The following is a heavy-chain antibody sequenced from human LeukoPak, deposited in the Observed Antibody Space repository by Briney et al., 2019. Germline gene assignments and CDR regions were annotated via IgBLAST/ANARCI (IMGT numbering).Heavy chain of an antibody. CDR3: ARGPGFGELNYFDY. CDR2: IYTSGST. D-gene: IGHD3-10*01. CDR1: GDSISNFY. V-gene: IGHV4-4*07. Sequence: SETLSLTCTVSGDSISNFYWSWIRQPAGKGLEWIGRIYTSGSTNYNPSLKSRVTMSVGTSKNQFSLKLSSVTAADTAVYYCARGPGFGELNYFDYWGQGTLVTVSS. J-gene: IGHJ4*02.